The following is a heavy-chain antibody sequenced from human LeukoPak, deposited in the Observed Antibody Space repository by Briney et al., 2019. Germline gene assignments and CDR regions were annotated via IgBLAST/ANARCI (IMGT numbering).Heavy chain of an antibody. CDR3: AKGNWGERLDWYFDL. Sequence: PGGSLRLSCAASGFTFSSYDMSWVRQSPGRGLEWVSGITCSGGSTYYADSVKGRFTISRDNSKTTLSLQMNSLRAEDTAVYYCAKGNWGERLDWYFDLWGRGTLVTVSS. V-gene: IGHV3-23*01. CDR1: GFTFSSYD. D-gene: IGHD1-26*01. CDR2: ITCSGGST. J-gene: IGHJ2*01.